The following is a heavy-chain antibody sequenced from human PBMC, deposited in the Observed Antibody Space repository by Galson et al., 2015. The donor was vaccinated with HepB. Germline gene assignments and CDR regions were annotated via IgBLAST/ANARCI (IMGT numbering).Heavy chain of an antibody. D-gene: IGHD6-19*01. Sequence: CAISGDSVSNNNVAWYWIRQSPSRGLEWLGRIYYRAKWYNDYAVSVRSRITINPDTSKNQFSLQLNSVTPEDTAVYYCAGVVGTIYYYGMDVWGQGTTVTVSS. CDR2: IYYRAKWYN. CDR1: GDSVSNNNVA. V-gene: IGHV6-1*01. CDR3: AGVVGTIYYYGMDV. J-gene: IGHJ6*02.